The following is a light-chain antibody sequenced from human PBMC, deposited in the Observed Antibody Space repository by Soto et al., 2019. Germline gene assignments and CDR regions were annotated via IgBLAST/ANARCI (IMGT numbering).Light chain of an antibody. CDR1: QTVGSY. V-gene: IGKV3-15*01. J-gene: IGKJ1*01. CDR2: AAS. CDR3: QQYNDWLRT. Sequence: EIVLTQSPGTLSLSPGERATLSCRASQTVGSYYLAWYQQKPGQAPRLLIYAASTRATGIPARFTGSGFGTEFTLTISSLQSEDFAVYHCQQYNDWLRTFGQGTKVDIK.